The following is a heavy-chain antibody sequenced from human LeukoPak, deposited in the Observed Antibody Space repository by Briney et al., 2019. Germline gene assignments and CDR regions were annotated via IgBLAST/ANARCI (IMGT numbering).Heavy chain of an antibody. D-gene: IGHD1-1*01. CDR3: AREPGQLDY. V-gene: IGHV4-61*02. CDR2: IYTTGST. CDR1: GDSISSGSYY. Sequence: SETLSLTCIVSGDSISSGSYYWSWIRQPAGRGLEWIGRIYTTGSTNYNPSLKGRVTISVDTSKNQFSLKLSSVTAADTAAYYCAREPGQLDYWGQGTLVTVS. J-gene: IGHJ4*02.